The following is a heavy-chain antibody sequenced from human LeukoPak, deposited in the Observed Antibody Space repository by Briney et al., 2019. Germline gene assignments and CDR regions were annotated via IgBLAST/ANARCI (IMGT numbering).Heavy chain of an antibody. J-gene: IGHJ4*02. D-gene: IGHD3-22*01. CDR3: ARGSTYYDSSGQVPFDY. V-gene: IGHV3-7*01. Sequence: GGSLRLSCADSGFTLTKNWMSWVRQSPGKGLEWVADINEDGNVKNYIDSVRGRFAFYRDNAKNSLYLQMNSLRAEDTAVYYCARGSTYYDSSGQVPFDYWGQGTLVTVSS. CDR1: GFTLTKNW. CDR2: INEDGNVK.